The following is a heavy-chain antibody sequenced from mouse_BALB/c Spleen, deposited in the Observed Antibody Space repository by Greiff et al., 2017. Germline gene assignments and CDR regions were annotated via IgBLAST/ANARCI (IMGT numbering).Heavy chain of an antibody. J-gene: IGHJ2*01. V-gene: IGHV5-6*01. D-gene: IGHD2-3*01. CDR2: ISSGGSYT. Sequence: EVQLQQSGGGLVQPGGSLKLSCAASGFTFSSYGMSWVRQTPDKRLEWVATISSGGSYTYYPDSVKGRFTISRDNAKNTLYLQMSSLKSEDTAMYYCARMGDGYYDYWGQGTTLTVSS. CDR3: ARMGDGYYDY. CDR1: GFTFSSYG.